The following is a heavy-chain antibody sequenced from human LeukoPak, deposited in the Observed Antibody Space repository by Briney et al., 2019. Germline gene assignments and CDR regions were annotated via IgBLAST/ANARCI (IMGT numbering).Heavy chain of an antibody. V-gene: IGHV3-53*01. D-gene: IGHD1-26*01. CDR1: GFTFSNNR. Sequence: PGGSLRLSCAASGFTFSNNRMSWVRQAPGKGLEWVSVIYSDGTAYYADSVKGRFTISRDNSKSTLYLQMNSLRADDTAVYYCAKLLGSGSYYALASFGYWGQGTLVTVSS. J-gene: IGHJ4*02. CDR2: IYSDGTA. CDR3: AKLLGSGSYYALASFGY.